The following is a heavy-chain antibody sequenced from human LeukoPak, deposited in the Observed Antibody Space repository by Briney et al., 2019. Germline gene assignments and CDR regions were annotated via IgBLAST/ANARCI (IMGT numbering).Heavy chain of an antibody. Sequence: ASVKVSCKAFGFSFYTYGINWVRQAPGEGLEWMGWINAYNGHTNYAQKFQGRLTMTTDTSTNTAYMELRSLRSDDTAVYYCARGTWEAAARPYSFDFWGQGTLVTVSS. D-gene: IGHD1-26*01. CDR1: GFSFYTYG. J-gene: IGHJ4*02. V-gene: IGHV1-18*01. CDR2: INAYNGHT. CDR3: ARGTWEAAARPYSFDF.